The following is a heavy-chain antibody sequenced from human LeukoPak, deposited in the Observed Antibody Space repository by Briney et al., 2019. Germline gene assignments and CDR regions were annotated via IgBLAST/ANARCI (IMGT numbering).Heavy chain of an antibody. D-gene: IGHD4-17*01. Sequence: PSETLSLTCTVSGGSISSSSYYWGWIRQPPGKGLEWIGSIYYSGSTYYNPSLKSRVTISVDTSKNQFSLKLSSVTAADTAVYYCARFVTTVTNVGGAFDIWGQGTMVTVSS. CDR1: GGSISSSSYY. J-gene: IGHJ3*02. V-gene: IGHV4-39*01. CDR3: ARFVTTVTNVGGAFDI. CDR2: IYYSGST.